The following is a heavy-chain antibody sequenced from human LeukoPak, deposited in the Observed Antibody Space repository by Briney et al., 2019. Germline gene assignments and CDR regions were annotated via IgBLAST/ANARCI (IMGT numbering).Heavy chain of an antibody. D-gene: IGHD2-15*01. Sequence: ASVKVSCKASGYTFTSYGISWVRQAPGQGLEWMGRISAYNGNTNYAQKLQGRVTMTTDTSTSTAYMELRSLRSDNTAVYYFPLGYCSGGSCYPFDYWGQGTVVTVSS. J-gene: IGHJ4*02. CDR1: GYTFTSYG. V-gene: IGHV1-18*01. CDR2: ISAYNGNT. CDR3: PLGYCSGGSCYPFDY.